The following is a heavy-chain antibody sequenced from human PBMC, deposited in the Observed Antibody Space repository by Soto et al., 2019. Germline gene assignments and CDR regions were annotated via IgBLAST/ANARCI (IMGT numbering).Heavy chain of an antibody. D-gene: IGHD4-17*01. CDR2: IYYSGST. CDR1: GVSISSSTYY. J-gene: IGHJ5*02. V-gene: IGHV4-39*01. Sequence: QLQLQESGPGLVQPSETLSLTCTVSGVSISSSTYYWGWIRQSPGKGLEWIGSIYYSGSTYYNPSLKSRVTLSIDTSKNQVSLRLNSVTAADTALYYCARHIGDYEGYLFDPWGQGTLVTVSS. CDR3: ARHIGDYEGYLFDP.